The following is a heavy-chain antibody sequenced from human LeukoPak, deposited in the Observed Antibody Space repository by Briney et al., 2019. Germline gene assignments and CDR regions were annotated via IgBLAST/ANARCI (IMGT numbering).Heavy chain of an antibody. CDR2: ISYDGSNK. CDR3: ATDLRRQQLVDDWFDP. J-gene: IGHJ5*02. V-gene: IGHV3-30-3*01. D-gene: IGHD6-13*01. CDR1: GFTFNSYA. Sequence: GGSLRLSCVVSGFTFNSYAMSWVRQAPGRGLEWVAVISYDGSNKYYADSVKGRFTISRDNSKNTLYLQMNSLRAEDTAVYYCATDLRRQQLVDDWFDPWGQGTLVTVSS.